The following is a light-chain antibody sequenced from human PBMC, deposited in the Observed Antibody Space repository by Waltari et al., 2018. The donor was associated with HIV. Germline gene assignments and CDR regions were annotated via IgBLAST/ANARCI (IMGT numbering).Light chain of an antibody. CDR2: WAS. CDR3: QQYYNTPWT. Sequence: DIILTQSPDTLVVSLGDRATIHCRSSQTVLSDSTHKNYLSWYQQKPGQPPKLLLYWASARESGVPARFSGSGSATDFTLTITDFQAEDAAIYFCQQYYNTPWTFGQGTRADIK. CDR1: QTVLSDSTHKNY. J-gene: IGKJ1*01. V-gene: IGKV4-1*01.